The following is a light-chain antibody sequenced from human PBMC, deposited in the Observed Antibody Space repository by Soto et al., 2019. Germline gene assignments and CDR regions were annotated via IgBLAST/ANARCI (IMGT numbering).Light chain of an antibody. J-gene: IGKJ5*01. V-gene: IGKV3-11*01. Sequence: EIVLTQSPGTLSLSPGERATLSCRASQSVSSNLAWYQQKPGQAPRLLIYGASTRATGIPARSSGSRSGTDFTLTISSLEPEDFGVYFCHQRNKFGQGTRLEIK. CDR1: QSVSSN. CDR3: HQRNK. CDR2: GAS.